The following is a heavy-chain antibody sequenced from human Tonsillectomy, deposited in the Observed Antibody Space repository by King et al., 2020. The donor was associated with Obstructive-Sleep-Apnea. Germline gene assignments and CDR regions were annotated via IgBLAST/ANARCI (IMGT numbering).Heavy chain of an antibody. CDR1: GFTFSSYA. V-gene: IGHV3-23*04. CDR2: ISGSGGST. CDR3: AAMIVVGSYYFDY. D-gene: IGHD3-22*01. Sequence: VQLVESGGGLVQPGGSLRLSCAASGFTFSSYAMSWVRPAPGKGLEWVSAISGSGGSTYYADSVKGRFTISRDNSKNTLYLQMNSLRAEDTAVYYCAAMIVVGSYYFDYWGQGTLVTVSS. J-gene: IGHJ4*02.